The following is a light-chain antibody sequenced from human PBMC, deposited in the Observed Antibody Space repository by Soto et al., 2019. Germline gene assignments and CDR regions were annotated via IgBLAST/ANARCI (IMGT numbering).Light chain of an antibody. CDR2: YVS. J-gene: IGLJ3*02. V-gene: IGLV2-14*03. Sequence: QSALTQPASVSGSPGQSITIPCTGTSSDVGTYGYVSWYQHHPGKAPQLMIYYVSNRPSGVSDRFSGSKSGNTASLTISGLQAEDEADYYCSSFSGSTSLVFGGGTKVTVL. CDR1: SSDVGTYGY. CDR3: SSFSGSTSLV.